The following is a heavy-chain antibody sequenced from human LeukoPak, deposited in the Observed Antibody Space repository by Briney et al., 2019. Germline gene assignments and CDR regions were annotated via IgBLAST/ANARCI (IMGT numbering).Heavy chain of an antibody. J-gene: IGHJ4*02. D-gene: IGHD1-26*01. CDR3: ASSGRHLDY. Sequence: RSSETLSLTCTVSGGSISSYYWSWIRQPPGKGLEWIGYIYYSGSTNYNPSLKSRVTISVDTSKNQFSLKLSSVTAADTAVYYCASSGRHLDYWGQGTLVTVSS. CDR1: GGSISSYY. CDR2: IYYSGST. V-gene: IGHV4-59*01.